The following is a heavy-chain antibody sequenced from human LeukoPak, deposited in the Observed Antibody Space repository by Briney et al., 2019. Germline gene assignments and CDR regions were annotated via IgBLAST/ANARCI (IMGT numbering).Heavy chain of an antibody. D-gene: IGHD3-10*01. CDR2: INHSGST. J-gene: IGHJ4*02. V-gene: IGHV4-39*07. CDR1: GGSISSSSYY. CDR3: ARMGGGYYGSS. Sequence: PSETLSLTCTVSGGSISSSSYYWGWIRQPPGKGLEWIGEINHSGSTNYNPSLKSRVTISVDTSKNQFSLKLSSVTAADTAVYYCARMGGGYYGSSWGQGTLVTVSS.